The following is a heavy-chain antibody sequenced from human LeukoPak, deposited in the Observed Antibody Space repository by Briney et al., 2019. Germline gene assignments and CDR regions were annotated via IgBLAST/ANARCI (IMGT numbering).Heavy chain of an antibody. Sequence: SETLSLTCTVSGGSISSSSYYWVWIRQPPGKGLDWIGSIYYSGSTYYNPSLNSRVTISVDTSKNQFSLKLSSVTAADTAVYYWARQGYTYYDFWSGPLFDYWGQGTLVTVSS. V-gene: IGHV4-39*01. D-gene: IGHD3-3*01. CDR3: ARQGYTYYDFWSGPLFDY. CDR2: IYYSGST. CDR1: GGSISSSSYY. J-gene: IGHJ4*02.